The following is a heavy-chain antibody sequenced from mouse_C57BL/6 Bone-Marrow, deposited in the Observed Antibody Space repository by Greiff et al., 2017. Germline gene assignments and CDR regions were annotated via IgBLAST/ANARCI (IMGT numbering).Heavy chain of an antibody. J-gene: IGHJ3*01. Sequence: LVESGAELVRPGASVKLSCTASGFNIKDDYMHWVKQRPEQGLEWIGWIDPENGDTEYASKFQGKATITADTSSNTAYLQLSSLTSEDTAVYYCTLIYDGNSAWFAYWGQGTLVTVSA. CDR1: GFNIKDDY. CDR2: IDPENGDT. V-gene: IGHV14-4*01. CDR3: TLIYDGNSAWFAY. D-gene: IGHD2-1*01.